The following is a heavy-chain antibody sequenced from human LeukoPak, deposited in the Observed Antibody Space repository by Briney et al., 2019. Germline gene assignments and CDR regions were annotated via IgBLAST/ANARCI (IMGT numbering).Heavy chain of an antibody. CDR2: ISAYNGNT. D-gene: IGHD6-19*01. CDR1: GYTFTSYG. CDR3: ARDLGQWLVGDYYYGMDV. Sequence: ALVKVSCKASGYTFTSYGISWVRQAPGQGLEWMGWISAYNGNTNHAQKLQGRVTMTTDTSTSTAYMELRSLRSDDTAVYYCARDLGQWLVGDYYYGMDVWGQGTTVTVSS. J-gene: IGHJ6*02. V-gene: IGHV1-18*01.